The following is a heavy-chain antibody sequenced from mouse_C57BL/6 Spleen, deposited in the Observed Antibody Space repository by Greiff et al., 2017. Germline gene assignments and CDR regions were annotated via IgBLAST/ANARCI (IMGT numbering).Heavy chain of an antibody. CDR3: ARIETGTRGDY. CDR1: GYTFTSYW. Sequence: QVQLQQPGAELVKPGASVKMSCKASGYTFTSYWITWVKQRPGQGLEWIGDIYPGSGSTNYNEKFKSKATLTVDTSSSTAYMQLSSLTAEDSAVYYCARIETGTRGDYWGQGTTLTVSS. D-gene: IGHD4-1*01. J-gene: IGHJ2*01. CDR2: IYPGSGST. V-gene: IGHV1-55*01.